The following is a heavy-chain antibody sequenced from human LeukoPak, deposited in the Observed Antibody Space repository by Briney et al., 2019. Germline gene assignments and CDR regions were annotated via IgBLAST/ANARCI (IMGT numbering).Heavy chain of an antibody. CDR1: GYTFTSYD. Sequence: GASVKVSCKASGYTFTSYDINWVRQATGQGLEWMGWMNPNSGNTGYAQTFQGRVTMTRNTSISTAYMELSSLRSEDTAVYYCARVKLRYYDSSGYDYYYYYDMDVWGQGTTVTVSS. D-gene: IGHD3-22*01. CDR3: ARVKLRYYDSSGYDYYYYYDMDV. J-gene: IGHJ6*02. CDR2: MNPNSGNT. V-gene: IGHV1-8*01.